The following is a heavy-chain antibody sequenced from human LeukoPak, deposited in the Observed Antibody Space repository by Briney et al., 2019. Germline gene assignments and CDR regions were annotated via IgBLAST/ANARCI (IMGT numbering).Heavy chain of an antibody. CDR3: ARMRSYYDLWSGYYDHYYYMDV. D-gene: IGHD3-3*01. CDR2: IYYSGST. CDR1: GGSISSYY. V-gene: IGHV4-59*01. Sequence: NPSETLSLTCTVSGGSISSYYWSWIRQPPGKGLEWIGYIYYSGSTNYNPSLKSRVTISVDTSKNQFSLKLSSVTAADTAVYYCARMRSYYDLWSGYYDHYYYMDVWGKGTRSPSP. J-gene: IGHJ6*03.